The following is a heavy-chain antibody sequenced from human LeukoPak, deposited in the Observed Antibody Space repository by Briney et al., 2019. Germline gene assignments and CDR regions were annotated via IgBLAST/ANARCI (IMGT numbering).Heavy chain of an antibody. Sequence: PGESLRLSCAASGFTVRSNYMSWVRQAPGKGLEWVSVISSGGSTYCADSVKGRFTISRDNSKNTLCLQMNSLRAEDTAVYYCAKDIRYSAYLGIFDYWGQGTLVTVSS. D-gene: IGHD3-16*01. J-gene: IGHJ4*02. CDR3: AKDIRYSAYLGIFDY. CDR1: GFTVRSNY. CDR2: ISSGGST. V-gene: IGHV3-53*01.